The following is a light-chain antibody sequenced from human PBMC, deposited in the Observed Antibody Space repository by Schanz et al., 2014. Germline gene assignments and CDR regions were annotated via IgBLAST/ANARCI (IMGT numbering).Light chain of an antibody. CDR1: QTVSSN. CDR2: GAS. J-gene: IGKJ3*01. V-gene: IGKV3-20*01. Sequence: EIVMTQSPATLSVSPGERATLSCRASQTVSSNLAWYQQKPGQAPRLLIYGASSRATDIPDRFSGGGSGTDFTLSISRLEPEDFAVYYCQQYGISPFTFGPGTKVEIK. CDR3: QQYGISPFT.